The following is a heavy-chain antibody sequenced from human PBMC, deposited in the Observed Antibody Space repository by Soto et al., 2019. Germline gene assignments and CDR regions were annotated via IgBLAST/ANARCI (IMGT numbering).Heavy chain of an antibody. Sequence: ASVKVSCKASGYTFTSYGISWVRQAPGQGLEWMGWISAYNGNTNYAQKLQGRVTMTTDTSTSTAYMELRSLRSDDTAVYYCARDPPFTFGGVMPCYWGQGTLVTVSS. CDR2: ISAYNGNT. V-gene: IGHV1-18*01. D-gene: IGHD3-16*01. J-gene: IGHJ4*02. CDR3: ARDPPFTFGGVMPCY. CDR1: GYTFTSYG.